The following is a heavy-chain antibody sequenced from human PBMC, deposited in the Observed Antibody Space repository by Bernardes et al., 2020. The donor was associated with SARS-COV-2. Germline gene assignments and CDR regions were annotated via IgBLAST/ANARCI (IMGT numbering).Heavy chain of an antibody. V-gene: IGHV4-39*07. CDR2: IYYSGST. D-gene: IGHD2-2*02. CDR3: AREGCSSTSCYTFSEYFQH. Sequence: SDTLSLTCTVSGGSISSSSYYWGWIRQPPGKGLEWIGSIYYSGSTYYNPSLKSRVTISVDTSKNQFSLKLSSVTAADTAVYYCAREGCSSTSCYTFSEYFQHWGQGTLVTVSS. J-gene: IGHJ1*01. CDR1: GGSISSSSYY.